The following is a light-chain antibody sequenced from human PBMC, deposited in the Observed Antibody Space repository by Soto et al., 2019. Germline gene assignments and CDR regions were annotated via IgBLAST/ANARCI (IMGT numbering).Light chain of an antibody. V-gene: IGLV1-51*01. CDR1: SSNIGNNY. CDR2: DNN. CDR3: GTWDSSLSAGV. J-gene: IGLJ1*01. Sequence: QSALTQPPSVSAAPGQKVTISCSGSSSNIGNNYVSRYQQLPGTAPKLLIYDNNKRPSGIPDRFSGSKSGTSATLGITGLQTGDEADYYCGTWDSSLSAGVFGTGTKVTVL.